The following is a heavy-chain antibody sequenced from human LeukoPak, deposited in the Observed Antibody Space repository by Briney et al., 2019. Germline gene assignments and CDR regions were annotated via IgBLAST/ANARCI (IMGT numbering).Heavy chain of an antibody. Sequence: GGSLRLSYAASGFKFIDYTMNWVRQAPGKGLEWVSLISWDGDNTYYADSVKGRFAVSRDNSKNSLFLQMNSLRTEDTALYYCATGRDYGGNSMDVWGKGTTVTVSS. V-gene: IGHV3-43*01. CDR1: GFKFIDYT. CDR3: ATGRDYGGNSMDV. J-gene: IGHJ6*03. D-gene: IGHD4-23*01. CDR2: ISWDGDNT.